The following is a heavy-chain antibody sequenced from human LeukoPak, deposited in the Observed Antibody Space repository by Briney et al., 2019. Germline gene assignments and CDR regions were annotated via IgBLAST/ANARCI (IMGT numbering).Heavy chain of an antibody. Sequence: GGSLRLSCAASGLTFSSYAMSWVRQAPGKGLEWVSAISGSGGSTYYADSVKGRFTISRDNSKNTLYLQMNSLRAEDTAVYYCAKGRMEQLWSTSPPGYWGQGTLVTVSS. D-gene: IGHD5-18*01. J-gene: IGHJ4*02. CDR2: ISGSGGST. V-gene: IGHV3-23*01. CDR1: GLTFSSYA. CDR3: AKGRMEQLWSTSPPGY.